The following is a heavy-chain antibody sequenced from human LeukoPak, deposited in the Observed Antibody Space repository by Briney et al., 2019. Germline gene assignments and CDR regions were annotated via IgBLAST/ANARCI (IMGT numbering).Heavy chain of an antibody. CDR1: GFPLSTSGVG. CDR2: IYWDDDK. V-gene: IGHV2-5*02. J-gene: IGHJ2*01. CDR3: AHTGHYYDRNNANWYFDL. D-gene: IGHD3-22*01. Sequence: KESGPTLVKPTQTLTLTCTFSGFPLSTSGVGMGWIRQPPGKALEWLAVIYWDDDKRYSPSLRSRLTITKDTSKNQVVLSVTNTDPVDTATYYCAHTGHYYDRNNANWYFDLWGRGTLVTVSS.